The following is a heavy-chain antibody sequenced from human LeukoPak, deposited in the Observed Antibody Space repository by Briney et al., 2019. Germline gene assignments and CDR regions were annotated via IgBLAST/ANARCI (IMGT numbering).Heavy chain of an antibody. D-gene: IGHD6-19*01. CDR1: GGTFSSYA. CDR2: INPSGGST. Sequence: SVKXSCKASGGTFSSYAISWVRQAPGQGLEWMGIINPSGGSTSYAQKFQGRVTMTRDTSTSTVYMELSSLRSEDTAVYYCARGGYSSGWYYFDYWGQGTLVTVSS. CDR3: ARGGYSSGWYYFDY. V-gene: IGHV1-46*01. J-gene: IGHJ4*02.